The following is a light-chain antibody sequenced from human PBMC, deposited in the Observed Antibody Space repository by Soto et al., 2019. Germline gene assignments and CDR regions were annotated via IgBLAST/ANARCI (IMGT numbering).Light chain of an antibody. J-gene: IGLJ2*01. V-gene: IGLV4-69*01. CDR3: QTWGTDIVV. CDR1: SGHSSYA. CDR2: LNSDGSH. Sequence: QPVLTKSPSAYVSLGASVKLTCTRSSGHSSYAIAWHQQQPQKGHRYLMQLNSDGSHSKGAGIPDRFSGSSSGAERYLTISSLQSEDEADYYCQTWGTDIVVFGGGTKLPVL.